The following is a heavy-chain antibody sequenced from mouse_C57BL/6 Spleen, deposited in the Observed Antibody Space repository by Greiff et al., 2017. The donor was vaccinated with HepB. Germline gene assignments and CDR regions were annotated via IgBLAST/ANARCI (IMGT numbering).Heavy chain of an antibody. V-gene: IGHV5-17*01. CDR1: GFTISDYG. D-gene: IGHD2-3*01. CDR2: ISSGSSTI. Sequence: EVHLVESGGGLVKPGGSLKLSCAASGFTISDYGMHWVRQAPEKGLEWVAYISSGSSTIYYADTVKGRFTISRDNAKNTLFLQMTSLRSEDTAMYYCARDGYYGYFDYWGQGTTLTVSS. CDR3: ARDGYYGYFDY. J-gene: IGHJ2*01.